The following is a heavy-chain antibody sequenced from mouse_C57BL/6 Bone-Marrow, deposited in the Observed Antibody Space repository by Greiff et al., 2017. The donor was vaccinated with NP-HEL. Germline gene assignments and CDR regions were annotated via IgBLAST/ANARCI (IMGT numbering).Heavy chain of an antibody. CDR3: ARDFTGTGFAY. D-gene: IGHD4-1*01. J-gene: IGHJ3*01. CDR2: ISDGGSYT. CDR1: GFTFSSYA. V-gene: IGHV5-4*01. Sequence: DVMLVESGGGLVKPGGSLKLSCAASGFTFSSYAMSWVRQTPDKRLEWVATISDGGSYTYYPDNVKGRFTISRDNAKNNLYLQMSHLKSEDTAMYYCARDFTGTGFAYWGQGTLVTVSA.